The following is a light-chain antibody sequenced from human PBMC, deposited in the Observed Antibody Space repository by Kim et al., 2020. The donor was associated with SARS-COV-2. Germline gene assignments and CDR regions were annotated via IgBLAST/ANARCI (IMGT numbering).Light chain of an antibody. CDR2: EAS. CDR1: QSIRSW. J-gene: IGKJ2*01. CDR3: QQYDSLSS. Sequence: DIHMTQSPSTLSASAGDSVTIACRASQSIRSWLAWYQQKPGKAPKLLIHEASILEDGVPSRFSGSGYGTDFTLTISGLQPDDSATYYCQQYDSLSSFGQGPKLEI. V-gene: IGKV1-5*01.